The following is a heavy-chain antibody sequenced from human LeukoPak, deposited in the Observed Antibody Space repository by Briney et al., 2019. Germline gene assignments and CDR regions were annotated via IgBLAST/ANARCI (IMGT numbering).Heavy chain of an antibody. CDR1: GFTFNSHS. CDR3: ARDPPRDSSGYTLYYFDY. CDR2: TSSGSSYI. J-gene: IGHJ4*02. D-gene: IGHD3-22*01. V-gene: IGHV3-21*01. Sequence: GGSLRLSCAVSGFTFNSHSMNWVRQAPGKGLEWVSSTSSGSSYIYYADSVKGRFTISRDNAKNSLYLQMNSLRAEDTAVYYCARDPPRDSSGYTLYYFDYWGQGTLVTVSS.